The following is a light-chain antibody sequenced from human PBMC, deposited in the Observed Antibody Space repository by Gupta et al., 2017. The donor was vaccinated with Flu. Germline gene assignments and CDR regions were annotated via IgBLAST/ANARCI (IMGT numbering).Light chain of an antibody. CDR1: EDINTY. J-gene: IGKJ2*01. CDR2: SAS. V-gene: IGKV1-39*01. CDR3: QQTDIMPTT. Sequence: DIQMTQSPSSLYVSLGDRISITCRASEDINTYLNWYHQRPGESPKLLVYSASILQGGVSSRFSGSGSGTDFTLTIANVQPGDFATYYCQQTDIMPTTFGQGTKL.